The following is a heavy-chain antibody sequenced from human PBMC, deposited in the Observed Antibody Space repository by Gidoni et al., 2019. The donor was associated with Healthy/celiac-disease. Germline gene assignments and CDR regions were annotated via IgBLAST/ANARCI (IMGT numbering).Heavy chain of an antibody. CDR3: ARANVVVPAAIFRQKRDYYYYMDV. CDR1: GFIFSNYD. CDR2: IGSAGDT. V-gene: IGHV3-13*01. Sequence: AASGFIFSNYDMHWVRQITGKGLEWVSGIGSAGDTYYPGSVKGRFTISRENAKNSLYLQMNSLRAGDTAVYYCARANVVVPAAIFRQKRDYYYYMDVWGKGTTVTVSS. J-gene: IGHJ6*03. D-gene: IGHD2-2*01.